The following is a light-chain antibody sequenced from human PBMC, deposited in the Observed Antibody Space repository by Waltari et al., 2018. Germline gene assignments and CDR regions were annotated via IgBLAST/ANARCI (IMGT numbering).Light chain of an antibody. Sequence: EIVLTQSPGTLSLSPGERATLSCRASQSVSRTLAWYQQKPGQAPRLLIYDASSRATGTPDRLSGSGSGTDFSLTISRLEPEDFAVYYCQKYGSLPATFGQGTKVEIK. CDR2: DAS. CDR1: QSVSRT. J-gene: IGKJ1*01. CDR3: QKYGSLPAT. V-gene: IGKV3-20*01.